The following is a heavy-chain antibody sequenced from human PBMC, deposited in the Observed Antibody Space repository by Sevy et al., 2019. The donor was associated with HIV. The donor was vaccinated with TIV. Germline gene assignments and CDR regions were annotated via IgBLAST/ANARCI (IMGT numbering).Heavy chain of an antibody. CDR3: AKDPHDYSPNVFDP. V-gene: IGHV3-30*18. Sequence: GGSLRLSCAASGFTFRSYGMHWVRQAPGKGLEWVALISDDGSNKHYADSVKGRFTIPRDNSKNTLYLQMNSLRPEDTAVYHCAKDPHDYSPNVFDPWGQGTLVTVSS. J-gene: IGHJ5*02. CDR2: ISDDGSNK. D-gene: IGHD4-4*01. CDR1: GFTFRSYG.